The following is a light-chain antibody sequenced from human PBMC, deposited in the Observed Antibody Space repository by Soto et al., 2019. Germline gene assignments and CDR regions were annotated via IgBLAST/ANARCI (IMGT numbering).Light chain of an antibody. Sequence: ELVCPPTPGTPSLPPVDTATPSLSASQSVSSSYLAWYQQKPGQAPRLLIYGASSRATGIPDRFSGSGSGTDFTLTISSLEPEDCAVYYCQQYGSSPITFGQGTRLEIK. CDR1: QSVSSSY. J-gene: IGKJ5*01. CDR2: GAS. V-gene: IGKV3-20*01. CDR3: QQYGSSPIT.